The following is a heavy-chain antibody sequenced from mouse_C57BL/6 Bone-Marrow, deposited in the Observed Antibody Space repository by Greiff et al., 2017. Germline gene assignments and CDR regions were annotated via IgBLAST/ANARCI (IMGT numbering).Heavy chain of an antibody. J-gene: IGHJ2*01. CDR1: GFNIKDDY. D-gene: IGHD1-1*01. V-gene: IGHV14-4*01. CDR2: IDPENGDT. CDR3: TTHDYGSHDY. Sequence: EVKLVESGAELVRPGASVKLSCTASGFNIKDDYMHWVKQRPEQGLEWIGWIDPENGDTEYASKFQGKAAITADTSSNTAYLQLSSLTSEDTAVYYCTTHDYGSHDYWGQGTTLTVSS.